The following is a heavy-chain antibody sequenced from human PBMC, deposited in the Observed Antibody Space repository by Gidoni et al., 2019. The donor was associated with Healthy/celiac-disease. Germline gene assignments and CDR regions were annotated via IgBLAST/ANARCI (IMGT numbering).Heavy chain of an antibody. D-gene: IGHD3-10*01. Sequence: QVQLVESGGGVVQPGRSLRLSCAASGFTFSSYGMHWVRQAPGKGLEWVAVIWYDGSNKYYADSVKGRFTISRDNSKNTLYLQMNSLRAEDTAVYYCASEASGSYYESGWFDPWGQGTLVTVSS. CDR2: IWYDGSNK. J-gene: IGHJ5*02. CDR1: GFTFSSYG. CDR3: ASEASGSYYESGWFDP. V-gene: IGHV3-33*01.